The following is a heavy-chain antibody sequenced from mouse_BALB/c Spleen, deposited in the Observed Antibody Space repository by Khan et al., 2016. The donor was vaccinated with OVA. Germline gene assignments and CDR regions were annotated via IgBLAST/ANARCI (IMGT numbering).Heavy chain of an antibody. V-gene: IGHV1-76*01. CDR2: IYPGTDNT. Sequence: QVQLKESGAELVRPGASVKLSCKTSGYIFTSYWIPWVKQRSGQGLEWIARIYPGTDNTYYNEKLKDKATLTADKSSSTAYMQLSSLKSEDSAVYFCARGEALYYFDYWGQGTTLTVSS. CDR1: GYIFTSYW. D-gene: IGHD2-13*01. J-gene: IGHJ2*01. CDR3: ARGEALYYFDY.